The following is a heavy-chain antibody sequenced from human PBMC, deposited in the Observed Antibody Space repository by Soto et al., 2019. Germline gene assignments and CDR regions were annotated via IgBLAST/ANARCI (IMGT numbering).Heavy chain of an antibody. CDR2: SDPLDSHT. J-gene: IGHJ4*02. V-gene: IGHV5-10-1*01. CDR1: GYIRNTHW. CDR3: SRRQVGMGEEDY. Sequence: GESLKLSCKASGYIRNTHWTSWVRQKPGKGLEWMGRSDPLDSHTKYSPSFEGRVNISADRSIATASLHRTSLETSDTAIYYCSRRQVGMGEEDYWGQGTLVTVSS. D-gene: IGHD3-16*01.